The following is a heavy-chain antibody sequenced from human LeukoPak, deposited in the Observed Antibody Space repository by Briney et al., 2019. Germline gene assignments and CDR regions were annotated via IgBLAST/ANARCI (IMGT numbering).Heavy chain of an antibody. D-gene: IGHD3-22*01. CDR1: GGSISSYY. CDR3: ARQSISGSSLSYFDY. J-gene: IGHJ4*02. V-gene: IGHV4-59*01. Sequence: SETLSLTCTVSGGSISSYYWTWIRQPPGKGLEWIGNIYDSGSTNYNPSLKSRVTISVDTSKNQCSLKLSSVTAADTAVYYCARQSISGSSLSYFDYWGQGTLVNVSS. CDR2: IYDSGST.